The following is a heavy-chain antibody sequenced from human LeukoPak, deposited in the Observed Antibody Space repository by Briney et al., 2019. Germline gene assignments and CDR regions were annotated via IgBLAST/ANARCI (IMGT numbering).Heavy chain of an antibody. CDR2: IYYSGST. V-gene: IGHV4-31*03. Sequence: SETLSLTCTVSGGSISSGGYYWSWIRQHPWKGLEWIGYIYYSGSTYYNPSLKSRVTISVDTSKNQFSLKLSSVTAADTAVYYCARALQVRRSITMVRGGVWFDPWGQGTLVTVSS. D-gene: IGHD3-10*01. CDR1: GGSISSGGYY. J-gene: IGHJ5*02. CDR3: ARALQVRRSITMVRGGVWFDP.